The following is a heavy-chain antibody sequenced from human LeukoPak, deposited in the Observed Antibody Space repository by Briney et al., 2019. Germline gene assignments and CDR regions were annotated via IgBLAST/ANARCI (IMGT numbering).Heavy chain of an antibody. V-gene: IGHV3-49*04. CDR1: GFTFSSYS. CDR3: TRDRTYYYGSGSYYNSASFDY. J-gene: IGHJ4*02. Sequence: GGSLRLSCAASGFTFSSYSMNWVRQAPGKGLEWVGFIRSKAYGGTTEYAASVKGRFTISRDDSKSIAYLQMNSLKTEDTAVYYCTRDRTYYYGSGSYYNSASFDYWGQGTLVTVSS. CDR2: IRSKAYGGTT. D-gene: IGHD3-10*01.